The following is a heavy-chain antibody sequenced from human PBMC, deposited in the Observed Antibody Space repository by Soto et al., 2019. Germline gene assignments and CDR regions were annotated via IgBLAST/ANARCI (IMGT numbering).Heavy chain of an antibody. V-gene: IGHV3-13*01. CDR2: IGTAGDT. Sequence: PGGSLRLSCAASGFTFSSYDMHWVRQATGKGLKWVSAIGTAGDTYYPGSVKGRFTISRENAKNSLYLQMNSLRAEDTAVYYCARGDCSSTSCYLHCGEDDPPFAPCGQGTLVTVSS. CDR1: GFTFSSYD. CDR3: ARGDCSSTSCYLHCGEDDPPFAP. D-gene: IGHD2-2*01. J-gene: IGHJ5*02.